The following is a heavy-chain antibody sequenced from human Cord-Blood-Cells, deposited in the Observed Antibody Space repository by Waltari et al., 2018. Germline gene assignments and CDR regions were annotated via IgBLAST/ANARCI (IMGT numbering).Heavy chain of an antibody. Sequence: EVQLVESGGGVVQPGVSLRRSCAASGCTFTSYWMSCVRQAPGKGLEWVANIKQDGSEKYYVDSVKGRFTISRDNAKNSLYLQMNSLRAEDTAVYYCARDYSQLGDAFYIWGQGTMVTVSS. V-gene: IGHV3-7*01. J-gene: IGHJ3*02. CDR2: IKQDGSEK. CDR1: GCTFTSYW. D-gene: IGHD6-13*01. CDR3: ARDYSQLGDAFYI.